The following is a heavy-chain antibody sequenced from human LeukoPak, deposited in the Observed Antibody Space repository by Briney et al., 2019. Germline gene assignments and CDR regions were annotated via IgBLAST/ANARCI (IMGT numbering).Heavy chain of an antibody. D-gene: IGHD1-14*01. J-gene: IGHJ3*02. Sequence: SVKVSCKASGYTFTNFDINWVRQAPGQGLEWMGGINPLFGPPNYAQKFQGRVTITADGSTDTVYMELTSLRSDDTAVYYCARLGPANRLDIWGQGTMVTVSS. CDR1: GYTFTNFD. CDR2: INPLFGPP. V-gene: IGHV1-69*13. CDR3: ARLGPANRLDI.